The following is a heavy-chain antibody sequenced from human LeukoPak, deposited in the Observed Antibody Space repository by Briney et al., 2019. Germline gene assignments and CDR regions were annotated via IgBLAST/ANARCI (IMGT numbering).Heavy chain of an antibody. V-gene: IGHV1-18*01. CDR1: GGTFSSYA. D-gene: IGHD2-2*01. J-gene: IGHJ6*02. Sequence: ASVKVSCKAPGGTFSSYAISWVRQAPGQGLEWMGWISAYNGNTNYAQKLQGRVTMTTDTSTSTAYMELRSLRSDDTAVYYCARDLNTQDIVVVPAAPYYYYYGMDVWGQGTTVTVSS. CDR2: ISAYNGNT. CDR3: ARDLNTQDIVVVPAAPYYYYYGMDV.